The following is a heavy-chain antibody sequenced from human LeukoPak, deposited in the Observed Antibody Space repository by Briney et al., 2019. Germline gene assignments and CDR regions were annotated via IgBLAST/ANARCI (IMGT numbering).Heavy chain of an antibody. Sequence: PGESLKISCAATGFTFSNYWMTCVRQAPGKGLEWVANIKPDGGEKYSVDSVEGRFTIPRDNAKNSLYMQMNSLRAEDTALYYCARTHYDVGSAYRSLDYWGQGTLVTVSS. J-gene: IGHJ4*02. V-gene: IGHV3-7*01. CDR3: ARTHYDVGSAYRSLDY. CDR2: IKPDGGEK. D-gene: IGHD3-22*01. CDR1: GFTFSNYW.